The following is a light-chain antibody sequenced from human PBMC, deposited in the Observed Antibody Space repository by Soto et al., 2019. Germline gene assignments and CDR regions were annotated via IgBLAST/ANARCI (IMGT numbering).Light chain of an antibody. CDR2: DTS. Sequence: EVVMSQSPSTLSVSAGEGATLSWRASQGIGDTLAWYQHKPGQTPRLLIYDTSTRATGVPTRFSGSRYGADFNLTISSLQPEDFATYYCQQSYSSPPTFGQGTKVDIK. J-gene: IGKJ1*01. CDR1: QGIGDT. CDR3: QQSYSSPPT. V-gene: IGKV3-15*01.